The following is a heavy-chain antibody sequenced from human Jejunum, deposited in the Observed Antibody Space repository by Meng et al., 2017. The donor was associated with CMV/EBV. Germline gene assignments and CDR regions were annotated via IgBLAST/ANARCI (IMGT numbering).Heavy chain of an antibody. D-gene: IGHD4-17*01. Sequence: YGINWVRQAPGQGLEWMGWISGYNGKAKYVQEFQGRVTMTTDTSTSTAYMELRSLRSDDTAVYYCARLYGDYNNNYYYGMDVWGQGTTVTVSS. CDR1: YG. J-gene: IGHJ6*02. CDR3: ARLYGDYNNNYYYGMDV. V-gene: IGHV1-18*01. CDR2: ISGYNGKA.